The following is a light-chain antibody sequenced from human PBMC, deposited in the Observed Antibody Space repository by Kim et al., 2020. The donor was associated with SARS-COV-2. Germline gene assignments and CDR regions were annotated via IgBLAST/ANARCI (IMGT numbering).Light chain of an antibody. J-gene: IGLJ3*02. V-gene: IGLV4-69*01. Sequence: SVKLTCTLSSRHISYAIAVHQKQPEKGHRYLMKLNSDGSLSKGDWIPVRFSDSSSRAERYLTVTSLQSEDEADYNCQTWSTSSWVFGGGTQLTVL. CDR3: QTWSTSSWV. CDR1: SRHISYA. CDR2: LNSDGSL.